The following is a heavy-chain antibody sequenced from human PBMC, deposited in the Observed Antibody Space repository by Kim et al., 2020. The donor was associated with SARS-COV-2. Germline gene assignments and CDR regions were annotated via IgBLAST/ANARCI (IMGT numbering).Heavy chain of an antibody. CDR1: GGTFNGYA. V-gene: IGHV1-69*04. J-gene: IGHJ3*01. Sequence: SVKVSCKASGGTFNGYAINWVRQAPGQGLQWMGRINTDLHVAVYAQEVQGRITITADKSTGTAYMDLGSLTFDDTAIYYCARGIGSGISAFDFWGQGKMVTVS. CDR2: INTDLHVA. CDR3: ARGIGSGISAFDF. D-gene: IGHD3-10*01.